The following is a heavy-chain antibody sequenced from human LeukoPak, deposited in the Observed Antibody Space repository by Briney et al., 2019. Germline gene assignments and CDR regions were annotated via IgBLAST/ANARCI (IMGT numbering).Heavy chain of an antibody. V-gene: IGHV1-69*04. CDR2: IIPILGIA. CDR3: SRSLGELSD. CDR1: GGTFSSYA. D-gene: IGHD3-16*02. J-gene: IGHJ4*02. Sequence: SVKVSCKASGGTFSSYAISWVRQAPGQGLEWMGRIIPILGIANYAQKFQGRVTITADKSTSTAYMELSSLKSEDTAVYYCSRSLGELSDWGQGTLVTVSS.